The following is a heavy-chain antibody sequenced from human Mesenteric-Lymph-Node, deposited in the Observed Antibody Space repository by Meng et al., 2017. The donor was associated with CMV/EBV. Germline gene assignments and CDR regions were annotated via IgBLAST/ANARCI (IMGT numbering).Heavy chain of an antibody. CDR1: GASIASYY. CDR2: IYFSGSS. V-gene: IGHV4-59*01. CDR3: ARGKVTYYYESTGYYPDYYFDY. D-gene: IGHD3-22*01. J-gene: IGHJ4*02. Sequence: SETLSLTCTVSGASIASYYWNWIRQPPGKGLEWIGYIYFSGSSSYNPSLKSRVTMSVDSSKNQFSLTLSSVTAADTAVYYCARGKVTYYYESTGYYPDYYFDYWGQGTLVTVSS.